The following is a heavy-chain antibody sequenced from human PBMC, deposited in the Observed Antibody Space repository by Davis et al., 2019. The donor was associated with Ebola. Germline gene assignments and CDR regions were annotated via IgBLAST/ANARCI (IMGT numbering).Heavy chain of an antibody. Sequence: PSETLSLTCTVSGGSISSYYWSWIRQPPGKGLEWIGYIYYSGSTNYNPSLKSRVTISVDTSKNQFSLKLSSVTAADTAVYYCAAYCSSTSCYRGGPLWVWGQGTLVTVSS. D-gene: IGHD2-2*02. V-gene: IGHV4-59*01. CDR1: GGSISSYY. CDR3: AAYCSSTSCYRGGPLWV. J-gene: IGHJ4*02. CDR2: IYYSGST.